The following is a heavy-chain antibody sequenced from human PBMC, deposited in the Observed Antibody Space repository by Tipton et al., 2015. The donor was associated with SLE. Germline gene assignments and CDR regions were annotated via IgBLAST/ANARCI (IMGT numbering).Heavy chain of an antibody. CDR1: GFTFSSYD. V-gene: IGHV3-30*04. CDR2: ISYDGSNK. CDR3: AGRIARYYGMDV. Sequence: SLRLSCAASGFTFSSYDMPWVRQAPGKGLEWLAVISYDGSNKYYADSVKCRITISRDNPKNTLYLQMYSLRAEDTAVYYCAGRIARYYGMDVWGQGTTVTV. D-gene: IGHD6-6*01. J-gene: IGHJ6*02.